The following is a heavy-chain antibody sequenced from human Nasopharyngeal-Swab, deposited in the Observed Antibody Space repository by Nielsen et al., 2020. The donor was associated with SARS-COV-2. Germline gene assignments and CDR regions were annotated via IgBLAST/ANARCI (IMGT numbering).Heavy chain of an antibody. Sequence: ASVKVSCKASGYTFTSYYMHWVRQAPGQGLEWMGIINPSGGSTSYAQKFQGRVTMTRDTSTSTVYMELSSLRSEDTAVYYCARDLTTTVTTTYYYYGMDAWGQGTTVTVSS. CDR1: GYTFTSYY. CDR2: INPSGGST. V-gene: IGHV1-46*01. CDR3: ARDLTTTVTTTYYYYGMDA. J-gene: IGHJ6*02. D-gene: IGHD4-11*01.